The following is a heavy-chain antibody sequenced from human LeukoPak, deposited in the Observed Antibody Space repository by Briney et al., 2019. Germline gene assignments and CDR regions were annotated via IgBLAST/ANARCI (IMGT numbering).Heavy chain of an antibody. Sequence: GGSLRLSCAASGFTFSSYAMSWVRQAPGKGLEWVSAISGSGGTTYYADSVKGRFTISRDNSKNTLYLQMNSLRAEDTAVYYCATTPEYSSLMELDTWGQGTLVTVSS. J-gene: IGHJ5*02. V-gene: IGHV3-23*01. CDR1: GFTFSSYA. CDR3: ATTPEYSSLMELDT. D-gene: IGHD6-6*01. CDR2: ISGSGGTT.